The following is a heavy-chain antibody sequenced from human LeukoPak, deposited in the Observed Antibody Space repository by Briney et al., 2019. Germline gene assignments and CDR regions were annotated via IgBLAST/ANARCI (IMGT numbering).Heavy chain of an antibody. J-gene: IGHJ4*02. CDR2: INPNSGGT. D-gene: IGHD3-22*01. CDR3: ARPARYYYDSSGYYYFDY. CDR1: GYTFTGYY. V-gene: IGHV1-2*06. Sequence: GASVKVSCKASGYTFTGYYMHWVRQAPGQGLEWMGRINPNSGGTNYAQKFQGRVTMTRDTSISTAYMELSRLRSDDTAVYYCARPARYYYDSSGYYYFDYWGQGTLVTVSS.